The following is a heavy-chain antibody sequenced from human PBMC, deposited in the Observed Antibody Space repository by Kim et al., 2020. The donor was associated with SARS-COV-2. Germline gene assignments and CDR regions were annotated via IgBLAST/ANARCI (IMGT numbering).Heavy chain of an antibody. CDR2: IYYSGST. Sequence: SETLSLTCTVSGGSISSSSYYWGWIRQPPGKGLEWIGSIYYSGSTYYNPSLKSRVTISVDTSKNQFSLKLSSVTAADTAVYYCARERIAVAESAFDYWGQGTLVTVSS. V-gene: IGHV4-39*02. CDR1: GGSISSSSYY. CDR3: ARERIAVAESAFDY. D-gene: IGHD6-19*01. J-gene: IGHJ4*02.